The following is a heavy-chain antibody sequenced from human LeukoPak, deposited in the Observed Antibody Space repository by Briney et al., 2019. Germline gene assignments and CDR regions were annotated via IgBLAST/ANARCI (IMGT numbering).Heavy chain of an antibody. CDR2: ISAYNGNT. V-gene: IGHV1-18*01. J-gene: IGHJ3*02. CDR1: GYTLSELS. D-gene: IGHD6-19*01. Sequence: ASVKVSCKVSGYTLSELSIYWVRQAPGQGLEWMGWISAYNGNTNYAQKLQGRVTMTTDTSTSTAYMELRSLRSDDTAVYYCARGYSSGWYLRAFDIWGQGTMVTVSS. CDR3: ARGYSSGWYLRAFDI.